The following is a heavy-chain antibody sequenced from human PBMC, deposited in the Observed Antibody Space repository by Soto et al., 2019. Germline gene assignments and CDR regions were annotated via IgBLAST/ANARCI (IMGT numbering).Heavy chain of an antibody. V-gene: IGHV3-33*01. CDR3: ARVDISSGWPYDAFDI. D-gene: IGHD6-19*01. CDR1: GFTFSSYG. Sequence: GVSLRLSCAASGFTFSSYGMHWVRQAPGKGLEWVAVIWYDGSNKYYADSVKGRFTISRGNSKNTLYLQMNSLRAEDTAVYYCARVDISSGWPYDAFDIWGQGTMV. CDR2: IWYDGSNK. J-gene: IGHJ3*02.